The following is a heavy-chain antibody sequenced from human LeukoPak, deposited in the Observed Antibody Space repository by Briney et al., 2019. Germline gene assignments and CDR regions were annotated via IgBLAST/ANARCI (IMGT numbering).Heavy chain of an antibody. J-gene: IGHJ4*02. CDR2: ISASGSNT. CDR1: GFTFTDNA. CDR3: AKARTPYNSGFDY. D-gene: IGHD6-19*01. Sequence: PGGSLRLSCAASGFTFTDNAMGWVRQAPGQGLEWASTISASGSNTYYADSVRGRFAISRDNSKNTLSLQMSSLRAEDTAVYYCAKARTPYNSGFDYWGQGTLVAVSS. V-gene: IGHV3-23*01.